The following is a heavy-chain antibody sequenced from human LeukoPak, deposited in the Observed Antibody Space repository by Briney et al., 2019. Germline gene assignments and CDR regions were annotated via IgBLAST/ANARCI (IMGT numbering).Heavy chain of an antibody. Sequence: PGGSLRLSCAASGFTFSSYWMSWVRQAPGKGLEWVANIKQDGSEKFYVDSVKGRFTISRDNAKNSLYLQMNSLRAEDTAVYYCAREQAYDSSGYYFDYWGQGTLVTVSS. CDR2: IKQDGSEK. V-gene: IGHV3-7*01. CDR1: GFTFSSYW. J-gene: IGHJ4*02. D-gene: IGHD3-22*01. CDR3: AREQAYDSSGYYFDY.